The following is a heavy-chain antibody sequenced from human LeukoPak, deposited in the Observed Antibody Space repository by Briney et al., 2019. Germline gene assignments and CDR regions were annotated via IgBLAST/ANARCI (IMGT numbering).Heavy chain of an antibody. CDR1: GGSISGSSYY. V-gene: IGHV4-39*07. CDR3: ARDRYDFWSGYQSLHYYYYYMDV. Sequence: SETLSLTCTVSGGSISGSSYYWGWIRQPPGKGLEWIGSIYYSGSTYYNPSLKSRVTISVDTSKNQFSLKLSSVTAADTAVYYCARDRYDFWSGYQSLHYYYYYMDVWGKGTTVTVSS. CDR2: IYYSGST. D-gene: IGHD3-3*01. J-gene: IGHJ6*03.